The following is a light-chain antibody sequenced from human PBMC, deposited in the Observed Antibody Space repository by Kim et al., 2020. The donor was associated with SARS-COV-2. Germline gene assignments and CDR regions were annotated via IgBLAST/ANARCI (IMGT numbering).Light chain of an antibody. CDR3: NSRDSNDKVV. Sequence: VALGQTVRITGQGDSLRRYYATWYQQKPGQAPILVIYGKNNRTSGLPDRFSGSSSGNTAPLTITGTQAGDEADYYSNSRDSNDKVVFGGGTKLTVL. J-gene: IGLJ2*01. CDR2: GKN. CDR1: SLRRYY. V-gene: IGLV3-19*01.